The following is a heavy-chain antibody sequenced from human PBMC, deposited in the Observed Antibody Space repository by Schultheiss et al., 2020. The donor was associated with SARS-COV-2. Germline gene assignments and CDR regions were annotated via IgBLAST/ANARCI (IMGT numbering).Heavy chain of an antibody. D-gene: IGHD6-13*01. CDR1: GDSISSEGYY. CDR3: ASYYSSSWYYFHH. CDR2: IYYSGST. V-gene: IGHV4-39*07. J-gene: IGHJ1*01. Sequence: SQTLSLTCTVSGDSISSEGYYWNWIRQHPGKGLEWIGTIYYSGSTYYNPSLKSRVTISVDTSKNQFSLKLSSVTAADTAVYYCASYYSSSWYYFHHWGQGTLVTVSS.